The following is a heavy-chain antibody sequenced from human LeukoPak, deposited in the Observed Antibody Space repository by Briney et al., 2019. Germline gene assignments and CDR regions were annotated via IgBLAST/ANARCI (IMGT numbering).Heavy chain of an antibody. J-gene: IGHJ4*02. CDR3: ARVRYGDYAEVV. V-gene: IGHV4-59*01. Sequence: SETLSLTCTVSGGSISSYYWSWIRQPPGKGLEWIGYIYYSGSTNYNPSLKSRVTISVDTSKNQFSLKLRSVTAAGTAVYYCARVRYGDYAEVVWAQGNVVSVSS. D-gene: IGHD4-17*01. CDR2: IYYSGST. CDR1: GGSISSYY.